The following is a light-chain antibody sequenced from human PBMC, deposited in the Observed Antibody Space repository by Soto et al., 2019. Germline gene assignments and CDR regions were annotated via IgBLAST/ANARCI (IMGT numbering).Light chain of an antibody. Sequence: DIQMTQSPSTLSGPVGDRVTITCRASQTISSWLAWYQQKPGKAPKLLIYAASSLQSGVPSRFSGSGSGTDFTLTISSLQPEDFATYYCQQANSFPITFGQETRLEIK. CDR3: QQANSFPIT. J-gene: IGKJ5*01. CDR1: QTISSW. V-gene: IGKV1-12*01. CDR2: AAS.